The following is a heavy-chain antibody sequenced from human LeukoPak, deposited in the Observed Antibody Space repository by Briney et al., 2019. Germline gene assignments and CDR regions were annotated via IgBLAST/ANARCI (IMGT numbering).Heavy chain of an antibody. J-gene: IGHJ4*02. V-gene: IGHV4-34*01. CDR3: ARGSTVTTSTHPFFDY. D-gene: IGHD4-17*01. Sequence: SETLSLTCAVYGGSFSGYYWSWIRQPPGKGLEWIGEINHSGSTNYNPSLKSRVTISVDTSKNQFSLKLSSVTAADTAVYYCARGSTVTTSTHPFFDYWGQGTLVTVSS. CDR1: GGSFSGYY. CDR2: INHSGST.